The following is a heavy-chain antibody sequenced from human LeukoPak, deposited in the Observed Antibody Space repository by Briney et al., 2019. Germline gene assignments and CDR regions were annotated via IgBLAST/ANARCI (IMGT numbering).Heavy chain of an antibody. CDR1: GFTFSSYA. J-gene: IGHJ4*02. D-gene: IGHD1-26*01. V-gene: IGHV3-30-3*01. CDR3: ARGVVGATTGAYSFDY. Sequence: GRSLRLSCAASGFTFSSYAMHWVRQAPGKGLEWVAVISYDGSNKYYADSVKGRFTISRDNSKNTLYLQMNSLRAEDTAVYYCARGVVGATTGAYSFDYWGRGTLVTVSS. CDR2: ISYDGSNK.